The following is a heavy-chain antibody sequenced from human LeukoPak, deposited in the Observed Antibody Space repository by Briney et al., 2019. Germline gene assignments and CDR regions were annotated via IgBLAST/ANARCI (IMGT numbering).Heavy chain of an antibody. J-gene: IGHJ4*02. CDR1: GFTFSSYS. CDR2: ISSSSSYI. CDR3: ARDNADNFDY. Sequence: GGSLRLSCAASGFTFSSYSMDWVRQAPGKGLEWVSSISSSSSYIYYADSVKGRFTISRDNAKNSLYLQMNSLRAEDTAVYYCARDNADNFDYWGQGTLVTVSS. V-gene: IGHV3-21*01.